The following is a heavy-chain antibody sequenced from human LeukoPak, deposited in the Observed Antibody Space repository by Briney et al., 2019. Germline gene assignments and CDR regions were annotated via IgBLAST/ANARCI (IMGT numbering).Heavy chain of an antibody. D-gene: IGHD3-16*01. J-gene: IGHJ2*01. V-gene: IGHV3-48*02. CDR2: IKTTGTPI. CDR3: ARTKMGAGYIDL. CDR1: GFTFSDHD. Sequence: GGSLRLSCAASGFTFSDHDMNWGRQAPGKGMEWVSYIKTTGTPIYYADPVKGRFTISRDNAKNSLYLQMNSLRDDDTAVYFCARTKMGAGYIDLWGRGTLVIVSS.